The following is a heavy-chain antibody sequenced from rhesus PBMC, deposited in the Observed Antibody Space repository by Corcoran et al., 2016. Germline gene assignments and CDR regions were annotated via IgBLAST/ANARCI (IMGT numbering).Heavy chain of an antibody. CDR1: GFTFSSYD. V-gene: IGHV3-136*01. CDR2: ISYTGKPI. J-gene: IGHJ6*01. CDR3: TRAARIPYGLDS. D-gene: IGHD2-2*01. Sequence: EVQLVESGGGLVQPGGSLRLSCAASGFTFSSYDMSWVRQARGKGLEWVSYISYTGKPIYYADSVKGRFTISRDNAKNSLSLQMSSLRAEDTAVYYCTRAARIPYGLDSWGQGVVVTVSS.